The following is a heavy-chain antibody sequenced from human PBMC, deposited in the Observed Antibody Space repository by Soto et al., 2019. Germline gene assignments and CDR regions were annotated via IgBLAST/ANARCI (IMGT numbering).Heavy chain of an antibody. CDR2: IKSKTDGGTT. CDR3: TTVIDRYGDYPKTYY. V-gene: IGHV3-15*07. D-gene: IGHD4-17*01. Sequence: EVQLVESGGGLVKPGGSLRLSCAASGFTFSNAWMNWVRQAPGKGLEWVGRIKSKTDGGTTDYAAPVKGRFTISRDDSKDMLYLQINSLKTEDTAVYYCTTVIDRYGDYPKTYYWGQGTLVTVSS. CDR1: GFTFSNAW. J-gene: IGHJ4*02.